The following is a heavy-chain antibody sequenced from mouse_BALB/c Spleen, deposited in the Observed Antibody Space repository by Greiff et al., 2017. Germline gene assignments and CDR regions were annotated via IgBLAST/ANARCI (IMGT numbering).Heavy chain of an antibody. CDR3: ARHAYYGNLYAMDY. V-gene: IGHV5-12-2*01. CDR1: GFTFSSYT. J-gene: IGHJ4*01. Sequence: EVKLVESGGGLVQPGGSLKLSCAASGFTFSSYTMSWVRQTPEKRLEWVAYISNGGGSTYYPDTVKGRFTISRDNAKNTLYLQMSSLKSEDTAMYYCARHAYYGNLYAMDYWGQGTSVTVSS. CDR2: ISNGGGST. D-gene: IGHD2-10*01.